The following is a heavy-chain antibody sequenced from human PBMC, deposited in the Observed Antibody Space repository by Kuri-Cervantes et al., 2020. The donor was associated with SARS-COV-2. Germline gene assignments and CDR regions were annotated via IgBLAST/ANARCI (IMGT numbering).Heavy chain of an antibody. D-gene: IGHD2-2*01. Sequence: ASVKVSCKASGFTFTSSAMQWVRQATGQGLEWMGWINPNSGGTNYAQKFQGRVTMTRDTSISTAYMELSRLRSDDTAVYYCAREETDIVVVPAAMNWFDPWGQGTLVTVSS. CDR3: AREETDIVVVPAAMNWFDP. V-gene: IGHV1-2*02. CDR1: GFTFTSSA. CDR2: INPNSGGT. J-gene: IGHJ5*02.